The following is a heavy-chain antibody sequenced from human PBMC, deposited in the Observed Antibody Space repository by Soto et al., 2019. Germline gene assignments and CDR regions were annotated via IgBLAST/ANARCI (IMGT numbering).Heavy chain of an antibody. J-gene: IGHJ4*02. CDR3: AKASSSNVYNFDS. CDR1: GYSFSSYS. CDR2: ISVSGGST. V-gene: IGHV3-23*01. Sequence: EVHLLESGGGLVQPGWSLRLSCAASGYSFSSYSMSWVRQAPGMGLEWVSAISVSGGSTYYADSVRGRFTISRDNSKNTLSLQMTSLRAEDTAVYYCAKASSSNVYNFDSWGQGTLVTVSS. D-gene: IGHD1-1*01.